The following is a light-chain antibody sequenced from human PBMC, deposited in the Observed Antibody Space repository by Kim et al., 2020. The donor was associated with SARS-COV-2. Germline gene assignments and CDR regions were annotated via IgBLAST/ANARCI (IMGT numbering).Light chain of an antibody. J-gene: IGKJ2*01. CDR3: QQYGTTPFP. CDR1: QTIRSTY. CDR2: GAS. Sequence: SPGERATLSCRASQTIRSTYVAWYQQKPGQAPRLLIYGASTRATGTPDRFSGSGSGTDFTLTITRLEPEDFALYFCQQYGTTPFPFGQGTKLEIK. V-gene: IGKV3-20*01.